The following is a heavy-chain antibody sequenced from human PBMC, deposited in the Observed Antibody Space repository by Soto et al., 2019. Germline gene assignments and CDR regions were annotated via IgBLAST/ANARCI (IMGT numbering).Heavy chain of an antibody. CDR1: GFTFSSYS. CDR2: ISSSSSYI. V-gene: IGHV3-21*01. Sequence: GGSLRLSCAASGFTFSSYSMNWVRQAPGKGLEWVSSISSSSSYIYYADSVKGRFTISRDNAKNSLYLQMNSLRAEDTAVYYCARAFAFLHYYYMDVWGKGTTVTVSS. CDR3: ARAFAFLHYYYMDV. J-gene: IGHJ6*03.